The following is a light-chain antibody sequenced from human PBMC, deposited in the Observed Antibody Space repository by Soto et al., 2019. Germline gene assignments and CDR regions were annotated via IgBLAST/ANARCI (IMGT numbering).Light chain of an antibody. CDR1: SSNIGAGYD. J-gene: IGLJ1*01. CDR2: GNS. CDR3: QSYDSSLSSYV. Sequence: QSVLTQPPSVSGAPGQRVTISCTGSSSNIGAGYDVHWYQHLPGTAPKLLIYGNSNRPSGVPDRFSGSKSGTSASLAITGLQAEDWADYYCQSYDSSLSSYVFGTGTKLTVL. V-gene: IGLV1-40*01.